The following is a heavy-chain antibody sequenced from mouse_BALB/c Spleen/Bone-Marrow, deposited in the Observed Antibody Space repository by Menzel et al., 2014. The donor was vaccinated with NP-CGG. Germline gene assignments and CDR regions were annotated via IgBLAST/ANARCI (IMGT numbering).Heavy chain of an antibody. CDR2: ISGGGSYT. V-gene: IGHV5-9-2*01. J-gene: IGHJ3*01. CDR3: ARHAYYDQTEVSFVY. Sequence: EVKLVESGGNLVKSGGSLKLSCAASGFTFSSYGMSWVRQTPEKRLEWVATISGGGSYTFYPDSVKGRFTISRDNAKNNLYLQLSRLRSEDTALYYCARHAYYDQTEVSFVYWGQGTLVTVPA. CDR1: GFTFSSYG. D-gene: IGHD2-4*01.